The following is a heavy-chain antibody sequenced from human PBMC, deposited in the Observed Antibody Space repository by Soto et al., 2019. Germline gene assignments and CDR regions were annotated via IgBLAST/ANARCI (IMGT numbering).Heavy chain of an antibody. CDR3: ARVGERALDHNDY. CDR2: IIPIFGTA. J-gene: IGHJ4*02. CDR1: GGTFGSYA. V-gene: IGHV1-69*05. Sequence: QVQLVQSGAEVKKPGSSVKVSCKASGGTFGSYAISWVRQAPGQGLEWMGGIIPIFGTANYAQKFQGRVTXPXDXXTSSAYMERSSLRSEDTAVYYCARVGERALDHNDYWGQGPLVTVSS. D-gene: IGHD1-26*01.